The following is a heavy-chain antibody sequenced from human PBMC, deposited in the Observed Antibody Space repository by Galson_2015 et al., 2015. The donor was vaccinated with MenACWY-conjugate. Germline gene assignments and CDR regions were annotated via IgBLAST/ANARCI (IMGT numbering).Heavy chain of an antibody. V-gene: IGHV3-21*01. Sequence: SLRLSCAASGFTFSTYSMNWVRQAPGKGLEWVSSISSDSSYIYYADSVKGRFTISRDNAKDSVYLQMNSLRAEDTAVYYCARRGSTLDGRPGWFDPRGQGTLVTVSS. D-gene: IGHD5/OR15-5a*01. J-gene: IGHJ5*02. CDR2: ISSDSSYI. CDR3: ARRGSTLDGRPGWFDP. CDR1: GFTFSTYS.